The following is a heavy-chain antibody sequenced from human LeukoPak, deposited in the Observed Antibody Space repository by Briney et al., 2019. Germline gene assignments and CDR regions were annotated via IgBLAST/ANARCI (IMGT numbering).Heavy chain of an antibody. V-gene: IGHV1-69*06. CDR1: GGTFSSYA. D-gene: IGHD3-16*01. Sequence: ASVKVSCKASGGTFSSYAISWVRQAPGQGLEWMGEIIPIFGTANYAQKFQGRVTITADKSTSTAYMELSSLRSEDTAVYYCARDGGLRLGVPAVWFDPWGQGTLVTVSS. J-gene: IGHJ5*02. CDR3: ARDGGLRLGVPAVWFDP. CDR2: IIPIFGTA.